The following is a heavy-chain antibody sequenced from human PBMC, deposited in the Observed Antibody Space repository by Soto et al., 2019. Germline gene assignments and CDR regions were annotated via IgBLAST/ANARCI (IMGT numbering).Heavy chain of an antibody. J-gene: IGHJ3*02. Sequence: GGSLRLSCAASEFTFSTYGMHWVRQAPGKGLEWVAVISYDGSNKYYADSVKGRFTISRDNSKNTLYLQMNSLRAEDTAVYYCARDRLALTFDAFDIWGQGTMVTVSS. D-gene: IGHD3-16*01. CDR2: ISYDGSNK. CDR3: ARDRLALTFDAFDI. V-gene: IGHV3-30*19. CDR1: EFTFSTYG.